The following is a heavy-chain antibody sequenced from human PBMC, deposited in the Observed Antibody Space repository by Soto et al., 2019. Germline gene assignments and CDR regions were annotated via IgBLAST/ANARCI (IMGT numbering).Heavy chain of an antibody. CDR2: IDPKNGGT. J-gene: IGHJ4*02. D-gene: IGHD1-26*01. CDR1: GYTVTDYY. CDR3: ARDDYGIYPY. V-gene: IGHV1-2*02. Sequence: QVQLVQSGTEVKKPGASVKVSCKASGYTVTDYYIHWVRQAPGQGLEWMGWIDPKNGGTIYAQKFQDRVTMTRDTSIRTAYMDLSRLTSDDTALYYCARDDYGIYPYWGQGTLVTVSS.